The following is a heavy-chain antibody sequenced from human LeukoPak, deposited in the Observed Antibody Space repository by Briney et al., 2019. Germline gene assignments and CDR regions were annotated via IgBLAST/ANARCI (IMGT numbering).Heavy chain of an antibody. CDR2: VWYGGGNE. CDR3: ARVCSSTSCYGGGFDY. D-gene: IGHD2-2*01. Sequence: GGSLRLSCAASGFTFSDYAMHWVRQAPGKGLEWVAVVWYGGGNEKYADSVKGRFTISRDNSMNTLYLQMNSLRAEDTAVYYCARVCSSTSCYGGGFDYWGQGTLVTVSS. CDR1: GFTFSDYA. V-gene: IGHV3-33*08. J-gene: IGHJ4*02.